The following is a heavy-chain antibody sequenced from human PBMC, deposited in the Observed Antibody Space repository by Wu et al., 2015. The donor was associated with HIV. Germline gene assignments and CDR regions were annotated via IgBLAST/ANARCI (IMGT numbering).Heavy chain of an antibody. D-gene: IGHD2-15*01. J-gene: IGHJ5*02. Sequence: QVQLVQSGAEVKKPGSSVKVSCRASGGTLSHYEISWMRQAPGQGLEWMGGIIPMFGTLNYAQKFKGRLTITADESTTTGYMELSSLRSEDTAVYYCARGVVRERKFDPWGQGTLVTVSS. V-gene: IGHV1-69*12. CDR3: ARGVVRERKFDP. CDR2: IIPMFGTL. CDR1: GGTLSHYE.